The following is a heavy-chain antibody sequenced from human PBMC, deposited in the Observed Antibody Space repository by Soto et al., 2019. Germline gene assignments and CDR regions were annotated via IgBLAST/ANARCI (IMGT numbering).Heavy chain of an antibody. Sequence: ASVKVSCKASGYTFTSYAMHWVRQAPGQRLEWMGWINAGNGNTKYSQKFQGRVTITRDTSASTAYMELSSLRSEDTAVYYCARDKDRPQLGGNYYYILDVWGQGTAVTVSS. J-gene: IGHJ6*02. CDR3: ARDKDRPQLGGNYYYILDV. V-gene: IGHV1-3*01. CDR1: GYTFTSYA. CDR2: INAGNGNT. D-gene: IGHD3-3*02.